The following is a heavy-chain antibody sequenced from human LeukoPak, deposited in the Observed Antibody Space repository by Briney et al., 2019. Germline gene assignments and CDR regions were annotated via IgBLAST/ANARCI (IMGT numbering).Heavy chain of an antibody. Sequence: PGGSLRLSCAASGFTVSSNYMSWVRQAPGKGLEWVSVIYSGGSTYYADSVKGRFTISRDNSKNTLYLQVNSLRAEDTAVYYCAGWRWYDAFDIWGQGTMVTVSS. CDR3: AGWRWYDAFDI. CDR2: IYSGGST. D-gene: IGHD4-23*01. CDR1: GFTVSSNY. V-gene: IGHV3-53*01. J-gene: IGHJ3*02.